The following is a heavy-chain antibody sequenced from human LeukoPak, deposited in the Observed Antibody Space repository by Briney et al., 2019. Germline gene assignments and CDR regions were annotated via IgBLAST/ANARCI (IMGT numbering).Heavy chain of an antibody. D-gene: IGHD3-9*01. V-gene: IGHV4-39*01. Sequence: SETLSLTCTVSGGSISSSSYYWCWIRQPPGKGLEWIGSIYYSGSTYYNPSLKSRVTISVDTSKNQFSLKLSSVTAADTAVYYCARLAYYDILTASYYFDYWGQGTLVTVSS. CDR2: IYYSGST. CDR3: ARLAYYDILTASYYFDY. J-gene: IGHJ4*02. CDR1: GGSISSSSYY.